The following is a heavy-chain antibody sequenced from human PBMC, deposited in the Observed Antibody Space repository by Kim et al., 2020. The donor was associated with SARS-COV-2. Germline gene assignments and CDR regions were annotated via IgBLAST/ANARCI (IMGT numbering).Heavy chain of an antibody. Sequence: SETLSLTCSVSGGSILSGGKFWTWIRQHPGKGLEWIGYMSYSGNSHYSPSLRSRVSISLQTAENQVYMELTSVTDADQAVYSWGRGQPRDYWGQGNLVTV. V-gene: IGHV4-31*03. J-gene: IGHJ4*02. CDR3: GRGQPRDY. D-gene: IGHD2-2*01. CDR1: GGSILSGGKF. CDR2: MSYSGNS.